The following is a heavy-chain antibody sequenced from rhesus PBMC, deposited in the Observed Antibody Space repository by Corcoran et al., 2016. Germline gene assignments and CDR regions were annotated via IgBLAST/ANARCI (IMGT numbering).Heavy chain of an antibody. D-gene: IGHD4-23*01. CDR1: GYTFTSYY. V-gene: IGHV1-200*01. CDR2: INPRNGNT. J-gene: IGHJ4*01. Sequence: QVQLVQSGAEVKKPGTSVKLSCKASGYTFTSYYITWVRQATGQVLEWKEGINPRNGNTGYAQKFQGRVTMTRDTATSTDYMELNSLRSEDTAGYYCARAENTVTFDYWGQGVLVTVSS. CDR3: ARAENTVTFDY.